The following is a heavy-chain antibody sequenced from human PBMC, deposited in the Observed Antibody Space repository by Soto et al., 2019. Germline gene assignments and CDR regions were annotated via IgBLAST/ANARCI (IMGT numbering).Heavy chain of an antibody. Sequence: GASVKVSCKASGYTFTSYGFSWVRQAPGQGLEWMGWISAFNGDTNSAQKFQGRLTMTTDASTNTAFMELMSLRSDDTAVYYCARVFRSICFSNTTCISFDHWGKEPLVPVSS. V-gene: IGHV1-18*01. CDR3: ARVFRSICFSNTTCISFDH. D-gene: IGHD2-2*01. CDR2: ISAFNGDT. J-gene: IGHJ4*02. CDR1: GYTFTSYG.